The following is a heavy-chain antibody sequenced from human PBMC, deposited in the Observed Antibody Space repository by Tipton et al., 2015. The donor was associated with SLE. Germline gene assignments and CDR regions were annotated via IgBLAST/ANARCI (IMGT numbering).Heavy chain of an antibody. Sequence: QLVQSGGGVVQPGRSLRLSCAASGFTSSSYAMHWVRQAPGKGLEWVAVISYDGSNKYYTDSVKGRFTISRDNSKNTLYLQMNSLRAEDTAVYYCAAQLVLYYYGMDVWGQGTTVTVSS. CDR1: GFTSSSYA. CDR3: AAQLVLYYYGMDV. CDR2: ISYDGSNK. J-gene: IGHJ6*02. D-gene: IGHD6-13*01. V-gene: IGHV3-30*04.